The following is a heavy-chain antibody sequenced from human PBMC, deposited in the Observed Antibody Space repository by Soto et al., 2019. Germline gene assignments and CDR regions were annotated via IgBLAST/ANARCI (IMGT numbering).Heavy chain of an antibody. CDR2: XIPIXGTA. CDR3: AREVGYCSGGSCSHEGYYYYGMDV. D-gene: IGHD2-15*01. CDR1: GGTFSSYA. V-gene: IGHV1-69*01. Sequence: QVQLVQSGXEVKKPGSSVKVSCKASGGTFSSYAISXVRQAPGQGLEWMGGXIPIXGTANYAQKFQGRVTITADESTSTAYMELSSLRSEDTAVYYCAREVGYCSGGSCSHEGYYYYGMDVWGQGTTVTVSS. J-gene: IGHJ6*02.